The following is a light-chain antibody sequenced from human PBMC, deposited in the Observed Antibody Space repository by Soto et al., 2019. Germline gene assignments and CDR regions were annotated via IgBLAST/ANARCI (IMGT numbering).Light chain of an antibody. CDR3: QQSHGSPRT. V-gene: IGKV1-39*01. J-gene: IGKJ1*01. Sequence: DIQMTQSPYSLSASVGDRVTITCRASQSISSRLNWYKQKPGKAPELLIYAASSLQSGVSSRFSGSGSGTDFTLTISSLQPEDFATYFCQQSHGSPRTFGQGTKVEFK. CDR2: AAS. CDR1: QSISSR.